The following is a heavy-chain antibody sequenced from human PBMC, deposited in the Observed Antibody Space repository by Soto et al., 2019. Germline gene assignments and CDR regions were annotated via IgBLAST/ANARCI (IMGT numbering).Heavy chain of an antibody. CDR3: AREGQQLRVSYYGMDV. V-gene: IGHV1-18*01. CDR2: ISAYNGNT. Sequence: ASVKVSCKASGYTFTSYGTSWVRQAPGQGLEWMGWISAYNGNTNYAQKLQGRVTMTTDTSTSTAYMELRSLRSDDTAVYYCAREGQQLRVSYYGMDVWGQGTTVTVSS. CDR1: GYTFTSYG. J-gene: IGHJ6*02. D-gene: IGHD6-13*01.